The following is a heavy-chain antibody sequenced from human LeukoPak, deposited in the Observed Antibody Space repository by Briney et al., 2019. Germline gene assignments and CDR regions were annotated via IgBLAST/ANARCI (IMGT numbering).Heavy chain of an antibody. V-gene: IGHV4-59*12. J-gene: IGHJ5*02. D-gene: IGHD6-19*01. CDR2: IYYSGST. Sequence: SETLSLTCTVSGGSISSYYWSWIRQPPGKGLEWIGYIYYSGSTNYNPSLKSRVTISVDTSKNQFSLKLSSVTAADTAVYYCARGKQWLVRWFDPWGQGTLVTVSS. CDR1: GGSISSYY. CDR3: ARGKQWLVRWFDP.